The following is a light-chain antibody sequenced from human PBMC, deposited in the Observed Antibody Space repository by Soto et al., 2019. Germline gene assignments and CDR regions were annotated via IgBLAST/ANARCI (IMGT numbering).Light chain of an antibody. CDR3: QQYDSSPLYT. CDR2: GAS. J-gene: IGKJ2*01. CDR1: QSVSDN. V-gene: IGKV3-20*01. Sequence: EIVLTQSPATLSVSPGERVTLSCRASQSVSDNLAWYQQKPGQAPRLLIYGASSRATGIPDRFSGSGSGTDFTLTISRLEPEDFAVYYCQQYDSSPLYTFGQGTKVDIK.